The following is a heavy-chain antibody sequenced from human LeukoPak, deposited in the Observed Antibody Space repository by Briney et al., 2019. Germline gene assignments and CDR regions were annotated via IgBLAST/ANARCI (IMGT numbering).Heavy chain of an antibody. CDR1: GFTFSSYA. Sequence: GGSLRLSCAASGFTFSSYAMSWVRQAPGKGLEWVSAISCSGGSTYYADSVKGRFTISRDNSKNTLYMQMNSLRVEDTAVYYCARDSSSSWLIEYYFDYWGQGTLVTVSS. D-gene: IGHD6-13*01. CDR3: ARDSSSSWLIEYYFDY. J-gene: IGHJ4*02. V-gene: IGHV3-23*01. CDR2: ISCSGGST.